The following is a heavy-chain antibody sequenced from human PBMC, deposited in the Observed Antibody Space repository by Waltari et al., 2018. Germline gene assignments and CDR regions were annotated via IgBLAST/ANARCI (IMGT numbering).Heavy chain of an antibody. CDR3: AKRDSYGFYFDY. J-gene: IGHJ4*02. D-gene: IGHD5-18*01. Sequence: EVQLLESGGGLVQPGGSLRLSCAASGFTFSSYAMSWVCQAPGKGLEWVSAIRGSGVSTDYADSVKCRFTISRDNSKKTLYLQMNSLRAEDTAVYYCAKRDSYGFYFDYWGQGTLVTVSS. CDR1: GFTFSSYA. CDR2: IRGSGVST. V-gene: IGHV3-23*01.